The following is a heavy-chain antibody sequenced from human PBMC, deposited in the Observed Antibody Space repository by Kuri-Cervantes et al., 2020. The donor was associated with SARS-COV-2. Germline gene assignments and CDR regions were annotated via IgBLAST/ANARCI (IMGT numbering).Heavy chain of an antibody. D-gene: IGHD7-27*01. J-gene: IGHJ4*02. CDR2: IYSGGNT. V-gene: IGHV3-66*01. Sequence: GGSLRLSCAASGFTFSSNYMSWVRQAPGKGLEWVSVIYSGGNTEYADSVKGRFTISRDNAKNSLYLQMSSLRAEDTAVYYCARDLRLGKSLDYWGQGTLVTVSS. CDR3: ARDLRLGKSLDY. CDR1: GFTFSSNY.